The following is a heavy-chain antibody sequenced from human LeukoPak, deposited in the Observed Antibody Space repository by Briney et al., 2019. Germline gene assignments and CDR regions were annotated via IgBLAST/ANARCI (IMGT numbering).Heavy chain of an antibody. J-gene: IGHJ6*03. V-gene: IGHV3-43D*04. D-gene: IGHD2-2*01. CDR3: AKDGAVVVPAAAVSYYYMDV. CDR1: GFTFYDYA. Sequence: GGSLRLSCAASGFTFYDYAMHWVRQAPGKGLEWVSLISWDGGSTYYADSVKGRFTISRDNSKNSLYLQMNSLRAEDTALYYCAKDGAVVVPAAAVSYYYMDVWGKGTTVTVSS. CDR2: ISWDGGST.